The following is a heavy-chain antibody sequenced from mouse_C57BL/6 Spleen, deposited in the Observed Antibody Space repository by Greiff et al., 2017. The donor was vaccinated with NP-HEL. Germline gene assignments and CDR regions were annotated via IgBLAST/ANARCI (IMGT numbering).Heavy chain of an antibody. CDR3: ARRTTVPSYAMDY. CDR2: IYPGDGDT. Sequence: QVQLQQSGAELVKPGASVKISCEASGYAFSSYWMNWVKQRPGKGLEWIGQIYPGDGDTNYNGKFKGKATLTADKSSSTAYMQLSSLTSEDSAVYFFARRTTVPSYAMDYWGQGTSVTVSS. D-gene: IGHD1-1*01. CDR1: GYAFSSYW. J-gene: IGHJ4*01. V-gene: IGHV1-80*01.